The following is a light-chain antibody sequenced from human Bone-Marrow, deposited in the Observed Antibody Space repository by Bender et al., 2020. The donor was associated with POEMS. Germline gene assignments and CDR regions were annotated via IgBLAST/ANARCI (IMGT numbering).Light chain of an antibody. CDR1: SSDVGAYNY. J-gene: IGLJ2*01. V-gene: IGLV2-8*01. Sequence: QSALTQPASVSGSPGQSITISCTGTSSDVGAYNYVSWYQQHPGKAPKLLIYEVNKRPSGVPDRFSGSKSGNTASLTVSGLQADDEADYYCSSYAGITVVFGGGTKLTVL. CDR3: SSYAGITVV. CDR2: EVN.